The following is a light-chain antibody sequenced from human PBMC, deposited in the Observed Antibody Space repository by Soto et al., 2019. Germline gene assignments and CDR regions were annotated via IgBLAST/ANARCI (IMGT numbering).Light chain of an antibody. CDR2: DVT. CDR1: SSYVGGYNY. CDR3: SSYRSSSTFVV. Sequence: QSALTQPASVSGSPGQSITISCTGTSSYVGGYNYVSWYQQHPGKAPKLMIYDVTNRPSGVSNRFSGSKSGNTASLTISGLQAEDEADYYCSSYRSSSTFVVFGGGTKLTVL. J-gene: IGLJ2*01. V-gene: IGLV2-14*01.